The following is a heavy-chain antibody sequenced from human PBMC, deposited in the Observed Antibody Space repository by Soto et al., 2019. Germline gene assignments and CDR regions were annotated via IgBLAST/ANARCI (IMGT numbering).Heavy chain of an antibody. Sequence: RRLSCAATGFTFSNAWMSWVRQAPGKGPEWVGHIKSKTDGGATDYAAPVKGRFTISRDESKNTLYLQMNSLKTADTAVYYCPTDGLITVGGVLVPNWFDSWGQGTLVEISS. CDR3: PTDGLITVGGVLVPNWFDS. V-gene: IGHV3-15*01. CDR2: IKSKTDGGAT. CDR1: GFTFSNAW. J-gene: IGHJ5*01. D-gene: IGHD3-16*01.